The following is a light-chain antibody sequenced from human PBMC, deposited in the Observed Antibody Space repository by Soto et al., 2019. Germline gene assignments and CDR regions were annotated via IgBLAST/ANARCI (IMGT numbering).Light chain of an antibody. CDR1: QSLSSN. CDR2: DAS. V-gene: IGKV3-15*01. CDR3: QQYNYWPLYT. Sequence: EIVMTQSPTTLSVSPGEGAALSCRASQSLSSNLAWFQQKPGQSPRLLIYDASTRASGIPARFSGSGSGTEFTLTISSLESEDFAVYYCQQYNYWPLYTFGQATKLEIK. J-gene: IGKJ2*01.